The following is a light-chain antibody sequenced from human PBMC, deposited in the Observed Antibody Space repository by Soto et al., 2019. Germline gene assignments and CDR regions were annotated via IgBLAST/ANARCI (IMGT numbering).Light chain of an antibody. V-gene: IGKV3-15*01. CDR3: QKYNNWPET. J-gene: IGKJ1*01. CDR1: QSVSSN. Sequence: EIVMTQSPATLSVSPGERATLSCRASQSVSSNLAWYQQKPGQAPRLLIYGASTRATGIPARFSGSGSGTEFTLNISSLQSEDFEVYYCQKYNNWPETFGQGTKVDIK. CDR2: GAS.